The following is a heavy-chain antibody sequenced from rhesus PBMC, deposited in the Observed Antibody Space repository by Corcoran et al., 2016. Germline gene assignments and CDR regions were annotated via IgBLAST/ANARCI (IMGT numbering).Heavy chain of an antibody. CDR1: GSTCRGCH. J-gene: IGHJ5-2*02. V-gene: IGHV3-8*01. Sequence: EVQLVEFGGGLVKRGGYVSVSCSGFGSTCRGCHMYWVRQAPWKGLEWVSAINTGGGSTWYTDSVKGRFPISKDNAKNTLYLQMDSLRAEDTAVDYCAKDLDVWGRGVLVTVSS. CDR2: INTGGGST. CDR3: AKDLDV.